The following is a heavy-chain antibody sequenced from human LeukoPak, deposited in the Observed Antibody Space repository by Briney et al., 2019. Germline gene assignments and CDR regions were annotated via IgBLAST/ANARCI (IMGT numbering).Heavy chain of an antibody. CDR1: GYTFTSYD. Sequence: ASVKVSCKASGYTFTSYDINWVRQATGQGLEWMGWMNPNSGNTGYAQKFQGRVTMTRNTSISTAYKELSSLRSEDTAVYYCARILRYFDWLLGDYYGMDVWGQGTTVTVSS. J-gene: IGHJ6*02. V-gene: IGHV1-8*01. D-gene: IGHD3-9*01. CDR2: MNPNSGNT. CDR3: ARILRYFDWLLGDYYGMDV.